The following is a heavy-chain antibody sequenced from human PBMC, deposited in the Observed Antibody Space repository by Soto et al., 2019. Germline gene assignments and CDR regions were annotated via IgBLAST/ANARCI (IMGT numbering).Heavy chain of an antibody. CDR1: GYTFTSYG. V-gene: IGHV1-18*01. CDR2: IRAYNGNT. D-gene: IGHD6-13*01. J-gene: IGHJ4*02. CDR3: AREAQQLSRPYYFDY. Sequence: QVQLVQSGAEVKKPGASVKVSCKASGYTFTSYGISWVRQAPGQGLEWMGWIRAYNGNTNYAQKLQGRVTMTTDTSTSTAYMELRSLRSDDTAVYYCAREAQQLSRPYYFDYWGQGTLVSVSS.